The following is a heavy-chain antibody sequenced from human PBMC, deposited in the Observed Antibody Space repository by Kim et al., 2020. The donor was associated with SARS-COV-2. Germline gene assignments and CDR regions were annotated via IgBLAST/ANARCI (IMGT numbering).Heavy chain of an antibody. J-gene: IGHJ1*01. V-gene: IGHV3-74*01. CDR1: GFTFTNYS. Sequence: GGSLRLSCAASGFTFTNYSMHWVRQAPGKGLEWVSGISSDGANTYYADSVKGRFTISRDNTKNLLYLQMNSLRAEYTALYYCTKDLQFWCQGTLATV. CDR2: ISSDGANT. CDR3: TKDLQF.